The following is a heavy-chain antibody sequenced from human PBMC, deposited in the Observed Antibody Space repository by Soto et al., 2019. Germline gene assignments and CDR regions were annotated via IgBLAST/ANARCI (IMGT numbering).Heavy chain of an antibody. Sequence: QVQLQESGPGLVKPSQTLSLTCTVSGGSISSGGYYWSWIRQHPGKGLEWIGYIYYSGSTYYNPSLKSRVTLSVDTSKNPFSLKLSSVTAADTPVYYCARLIPGTGNDYWGQGTLVTVSS. D-gene: IGHD1-20*01. J-gene: IGHJ4*02. V-gene: IGHV4-31*03. CDR1: GGSISSGGYY. CDR2: IYYSGST. CDR3: ARLIPGTGNDY.